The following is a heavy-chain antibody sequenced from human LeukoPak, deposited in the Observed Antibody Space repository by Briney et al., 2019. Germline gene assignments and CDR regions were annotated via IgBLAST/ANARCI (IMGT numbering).Heavy chain of an antibody. D-gene: IGHD1-1*01. Sequence: PSETLSLTCTVSGGSISSYYWSWIRQPPGKGLEWIGYIHYSGTTNYNPSLKSQVTISVDTPKNQFSLKLSSVTAADTAVYYCARVSWFPGTSYYYMDVWGKGTTVTVSS. V-gene: IGHV4-59*01. CDR1: GGSISSYY. J-gene: IGHJ6*03. CDR2: IHYSGTT. CDR3: ARVSWFPGTSYYYMDV.